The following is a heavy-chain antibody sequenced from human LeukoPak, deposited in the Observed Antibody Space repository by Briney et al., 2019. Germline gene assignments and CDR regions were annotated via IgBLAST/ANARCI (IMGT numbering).Heavy chain of an antibody. CDR1: GYTFTGYY. CDR3: ARDRYGSGSYKGKYNWFDP. Sequence: ASVKVSCKASGYTFTGYYMHWVRQAPGQGLEWMGWINPNSGGTNYAQKFQGWVTMTRGTSISTAYMELSRLRSDDTAVYYCARDRYGSGSYKGKYNWFDPWGQGTLVTVSS. J-gene: IGHJ5*02. V-gene: IGHV1-2*04. D-gene: IGHD3-10*01. CDR2: INPNSGGT.